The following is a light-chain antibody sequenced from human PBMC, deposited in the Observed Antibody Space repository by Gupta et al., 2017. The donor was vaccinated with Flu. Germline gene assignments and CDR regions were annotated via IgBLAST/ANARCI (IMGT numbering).Light chain of an antibody. J-gene: IGKJ1*01. V-gene: IGKV3-20*01. CDR2: SAS. CDR1: QSVSSGY. CDR3: QQYGSPPWT. Sequence: EIVLTQSPGTLSLSPGERATLSCRTSQSVSSGYLAWYQQRPGQAPRLLIYSASFRATDIPDRFSGSGSGTDFTLTINRLEPGDFAVYYCQQYGSPPWTFGQGTKVDTK.